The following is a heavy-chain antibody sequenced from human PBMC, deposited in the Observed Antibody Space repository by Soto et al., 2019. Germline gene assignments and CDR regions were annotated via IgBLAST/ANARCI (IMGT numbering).Heavy chain of an antibody. J-gene: IGHJ4*02. V-gene: IGHV3-74*01. Sequence: EVQLVESGGGLVQPGGSLRLSCAVSGFNFSSYWMHWVRQAPGKGLVWVSRIKTDGSSTSYADSVKGRFTISRDNAKNTLYLQLNSLRAEDTAVYYCARFGSGSYWFDYWGQGTLVTVSS. D-gene: IGHD1-26*01. CDR2: IKTDGSST. CDR1: GFNFSSYW. CDR3: ARFGSGSYWFDY.